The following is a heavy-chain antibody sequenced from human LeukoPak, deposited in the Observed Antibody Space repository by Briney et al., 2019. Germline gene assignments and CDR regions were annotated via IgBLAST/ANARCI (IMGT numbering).Heavy chain of an antibody. CDR2: IAWDSSTI. Sequence: HPGGSLRLSCAASGFTFDDYAMHWVRQAPGKGLEWVSGIAWDSSTIGYVDSVKGRLTISRDNAKNSLYLRMNSLRPEDTALYFCVKGTVGGSRDDAFDIWGQGTMVTVSS. CDR1: GFTFDDYA. V-gene: IGHV3-9*01. CDR3: VKGTVGGSRDDAFDI. J-gene: IGHJ3*02. D-gene: IGHD1-26*01.